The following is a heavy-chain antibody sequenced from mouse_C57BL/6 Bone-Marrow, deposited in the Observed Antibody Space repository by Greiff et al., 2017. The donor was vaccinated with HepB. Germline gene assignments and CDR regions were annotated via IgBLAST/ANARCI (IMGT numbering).Heavy chain of an antibody. CDR3: ARHAPADYSNYEAWFAY. CDR1: EYEFPSHD. Sequence: EVQRVESGGGLVQPGESLKLSCESNEYEFPSHDMSWVRKTPEKRLELVAAINSDGGSTYYPDTMERRFIISRDNTKKTLYLQMSSLRSEDTALYYCARHAPADYSNYEAWFAYRGQRSLGTVSA. CDR2: INSDGGST. D-gene: IGHD2-5*01. V-gene: IGHV5-2*01. J-gene: IGHJ3*01.